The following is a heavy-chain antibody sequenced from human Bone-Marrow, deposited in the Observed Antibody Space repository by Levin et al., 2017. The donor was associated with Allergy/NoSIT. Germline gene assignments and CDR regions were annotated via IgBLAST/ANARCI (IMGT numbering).Heavy chain of an antibody. Sequence: PSETLSLTCTVSGGSISSSSYYWGWIRQPPGKGLEWIGSIYYSGSTYYNPSLKSRVTISVDTSKNQFSLKLSSVTAADTAVYYCARHGGRPALAYCGGDCYLPPHYYDYYMDVWGKGTTVTVSS. V-gene: IGHV4-39*01. CDR2: IYYSGST. J-gene: IGHJ6*03. CDR3: ARHGGRPALAYCGGDCYLPPHYYDYYMDV. CDR1: GGSISSSSYY. D-gene: IGHD2-21*01.